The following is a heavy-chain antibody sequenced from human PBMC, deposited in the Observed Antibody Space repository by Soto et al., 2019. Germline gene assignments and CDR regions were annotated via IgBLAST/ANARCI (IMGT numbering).Heavy chain of an antibody. CDR3: ARLYCSSPSCYSVGAFEI. D-gene: IGHD2-2*01. J-gene: IGHJ3*02. CDR1: GFTFSSYA. V-gene: IGHV3-33*08. CDR2: IWFDGSDK. Sequence: GGSLRLSCAASGFTFSSYAMHWARQAPGKGLEWVALIWFDGSDKYYADSVKGRFTMSRDNSKNTVYLQMNSLRAEDTAMYYCARLYCSSPSCYSVGAFEIRGQGTMVTVSS.